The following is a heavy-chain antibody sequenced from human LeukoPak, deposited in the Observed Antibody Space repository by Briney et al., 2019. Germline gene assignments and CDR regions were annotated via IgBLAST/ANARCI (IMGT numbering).Heavy chain of an antibody. D-gene: IGHD1-7*01. CDR3: ARITGTTRDLAY. CDR1: GDSFTSYW. CDR2: IYPGDSDT. V-gene: IGHV5-51*01. J-gene: IGHJ4*02. Sequence: GESLKISCKSSGDSFTSYWIAWVRQMPGKGLEWMGIIYPGDSDTRYSPSFQGQVTIPADKSISTAYLQWSSLKASDTAMYYCARITGTTRDLAYWGQGTLVTVSS.